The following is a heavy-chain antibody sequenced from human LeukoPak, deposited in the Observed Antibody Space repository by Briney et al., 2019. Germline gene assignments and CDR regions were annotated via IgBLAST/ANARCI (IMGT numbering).Heavy chain of an antibody. D-gene: IGHD3-10*01. CDR2: ISYDGSNK. Sequence: GGSLRLSCAASGFTFSSYAMHWVRQAPGEGLEWVAVISYDGSNKYYADSVKGRFTISRDNSKNTLYLQMNSLRAEDTAVYYCAKDSKPYYHGSGSYYRYWGQGTLVTVSS. CDR3: AKDSKPYYHGSGSYYRY. CDR1: GFTFSSYA. V-gene: IGHV3-30-3*01. J-gene: IGHJ4*02.